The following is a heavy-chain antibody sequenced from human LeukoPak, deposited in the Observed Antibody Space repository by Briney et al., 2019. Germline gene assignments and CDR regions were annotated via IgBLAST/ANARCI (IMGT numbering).Heavy chain of an antibody. CDR1: GFTFRNYD. CDR3: ARGGSLYDSSYYYYLDV. Sequence: PGGSLRLSCGASGFTFRNYDMHWVRQASGKGLEWVSVIDTAGDRNYPVSVKGRFTISRENAKSSLYLQMNNLRAGDTAVYYCARGGSLYDSSYYYYLDVWGKGTRVTVSS. D-gene: IGHD2/OR15-2a*01. V-gene: IGHV3-13*01. CDR2: IDTAGDR. J-gene: IGHJ6*03.